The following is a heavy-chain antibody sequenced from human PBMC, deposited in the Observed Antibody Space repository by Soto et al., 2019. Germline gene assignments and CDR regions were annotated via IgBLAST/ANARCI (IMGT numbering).Heavy chain of an antibody. CDR1: GGSISSYY. Sequence: SETLSLTCSGSGGSISSYYWSWIRQPPGKGLEWIGDIYYSGSTNYNPSLKSRVTISVDTSKNQFSLKLSSVTAADTAVYYCARVRGESGYSYGRDVYYYYGMDVWGQGTTVTVSS. D-gene: IGHD5-18*01. CDR2: IYYSGST. CDR3: ARVRGESGYSYGRDVYYYYGMDV. J-gene: IGHJ6*02. V-gene: IGHV4-59*01.